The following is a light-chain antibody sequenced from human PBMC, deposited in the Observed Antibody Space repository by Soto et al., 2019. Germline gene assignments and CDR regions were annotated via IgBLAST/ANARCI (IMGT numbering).Light chain of an antibody. CDR1: QSVSSNN. CDR2: VAS. Sequence: EIVLTQSPDTLSLSPGERATLSCRASQSVSSNNLAWYQHKPGQPPRLLIYVASRRATGIPDRFSGSGSGREFTLLITRLEPEDFAVYYCQQHGSGPWTFGQGTKVEIK. J-gene: IGKJ1*01. V-gene: IGKV3-20*01. CDR3: QQHGSGPWT.